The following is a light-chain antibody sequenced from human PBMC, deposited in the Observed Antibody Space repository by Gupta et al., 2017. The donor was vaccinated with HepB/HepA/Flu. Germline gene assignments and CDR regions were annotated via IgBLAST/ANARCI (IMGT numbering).Light chain of an antibody. V-gene: IGKV1-39*01. J-gene: IGKJ2*01. CDR2: AAS. CDR3: QQSYSTPYT. CDR1: QSISSY. Sequence: GDRVTITCRASQSISSYLNWYQQKPGKAPKLLIYAASSLQSGVPSRFSGSGSGTDFTLTISSLQPEDFATYYCQQSYSTPYTFGQGTKLEIK.